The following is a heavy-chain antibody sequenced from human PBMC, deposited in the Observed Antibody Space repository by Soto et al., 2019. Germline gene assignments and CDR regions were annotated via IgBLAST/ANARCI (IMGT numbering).Heavy chain of an antibody. V-gene: IGHV4-31*03. CDR2: IYDSETT. CDR3: AARFTAHGPFDV. Sequence: QVQLQESGPGLVKPSQTLFLTCTVSGGSISSGIYYWTWIRQHPGKGLEWIGYIYDSETTYYNPSLKSRLTVLPDASKNQFSLKLSAVIAADTGVYYGAARFTAHGPFDVWGRGTILSVSS. J-gene: IGHJ3*01. CDR1: GGSISSGIYY.